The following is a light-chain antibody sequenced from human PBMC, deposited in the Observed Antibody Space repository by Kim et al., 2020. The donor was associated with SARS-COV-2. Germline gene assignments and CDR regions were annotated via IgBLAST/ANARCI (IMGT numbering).Light chain of an antibody. J-gene: IGKJ4*01. V-gene: IGKV3-15*01. CDR2: GAS. CDR3: HQYNNWPPLT. Sequence: EIVMTQSPATLSVSPGERAILSCRASQSVSSNLAWYQQKPGQAPRLLIYGASARATGIPARFSGSGSGTEFTLTISSLQSEDFAVYYCHQYNNWPPLTFGGGTKMDIK. CDR1: QSVSSN.